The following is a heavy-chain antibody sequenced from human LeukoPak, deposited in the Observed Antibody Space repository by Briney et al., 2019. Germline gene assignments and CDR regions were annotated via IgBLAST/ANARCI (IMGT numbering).Heavy chain of an antibody. V-gene: IGHV3-20*04. CDR2: INWNGGST. J-gene: IGHJ4*02. D-gene: IGHD3-3*01. CDR1: GFTFDDYG. Sequence: SGGSLRLSCAASGFTFDDYGMSWVRQAPGKGLEWVSGINWNGGSTGYADSVKGRFTISRDNAKNTLYLQMNSLRAEDTAVYYCAKVLMSGNFFDYWGQGTLVTVSS. CDR3: AKVLMSGNFFDY.